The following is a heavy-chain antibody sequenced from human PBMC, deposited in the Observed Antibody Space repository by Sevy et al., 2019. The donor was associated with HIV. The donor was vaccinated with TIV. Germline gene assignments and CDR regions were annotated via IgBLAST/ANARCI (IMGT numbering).Heavy chain of an antibody. CDR1: GGSISSSSYY. CDR3: ARQRIVATVEITRFDS. J-gene: IGHJ5*01. CDR2: IYYSGST. V-gene: IGHV4-39*01. Sequence: SETLSLTCTVSGGSISSSSYYWGWIRQPPGKGLEWIGSIYYSGSTYYNPSLKSRVTISVDTSKNQFSLKLSSVTAADTAVYYCARQRIVATVEITRFDSWGQGTLVTVSS. D-gene: IGHD5-12*01.